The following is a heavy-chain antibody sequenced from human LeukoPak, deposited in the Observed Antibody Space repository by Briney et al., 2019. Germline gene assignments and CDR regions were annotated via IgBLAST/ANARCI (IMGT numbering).Heavy chain of an antibody. CDR2: IYCSGST. CDR1: GGSISSYY. J-gene: IGHJ4*02. D-gene: IGHD5-18*01. Sequence: SETLSLTCTVSGGSISSYYWSWLRQPPGKGLEWIGNIYCSGSTVYTPSLKSRVTISVDTSKKQFTLKLSSVTVADTAVYYCARERRGYSQWYFDYWGQGTLVTVSS. V-gene: IGHV4-59*01. CDR3: ARERRGYSQWYFDY.